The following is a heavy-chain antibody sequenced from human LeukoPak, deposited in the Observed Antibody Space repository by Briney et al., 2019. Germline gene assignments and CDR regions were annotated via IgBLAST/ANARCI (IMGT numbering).Heavy chain of an antibody. J-gene: IGHJ4*02. Sequence: SETLSLTCTVSGGSISSYYWSWIRQPPGRGLEWIGYIYYSGSTNYNPSLKSRVTISVDTSKNQFSLKLSSVTAADTAVYYCARGVAVAGTFDYWGQGTLVTVSS. CDR2: IYYSGST. CDR1: GGSISSYY. CDR3: ARGVAVAGTFDY. V-gene: IGHV4-59*01. D-gene: IGHD6-19*01.